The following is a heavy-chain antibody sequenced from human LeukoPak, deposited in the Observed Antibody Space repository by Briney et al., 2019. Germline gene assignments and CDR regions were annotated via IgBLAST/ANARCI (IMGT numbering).Heavy chain of an antibody. D-gene: IGHD4-17*01. CDR2: ISGSGDTT. V-gene: IGHV3-23*01. Sequence: GGSLRLSCAASGFSFSIYAMSWVRQAPGKGLEWVSAISGSGDTTYYADPVKGRFTISRDNSKNTLYLQMNSLRAEDTAIYYCAKDASTVTTRWFAPWGQGTLVTVSS. CDR3: AKDASTVTTRWFAP. CDR1: GFSFSIYA. J-gene: IGHJ5*02.